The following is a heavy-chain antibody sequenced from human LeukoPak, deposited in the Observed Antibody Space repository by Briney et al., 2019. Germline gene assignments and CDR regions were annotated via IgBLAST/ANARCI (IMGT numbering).Heavy chain of an antibody. Sequence: GGSLRLSCAASGFNFRSQGMHWVRQAPGKGLEWVAGISYDGSKKYSADSVTGRFTISRDNSENTLYLQMNSLRVEDTAVYYCARGAGGSSSWSTIRYVDCWGQGTLVTVSS. D-gene: IGHD6-13*01. J-gene: IGHJ4*02. CDR1: GFNFRSQG. V-gene: IGHV3-30*19. CDR2: ISYDGSKK. CDR3: ARGAGGSSSWSTIRYVDC.